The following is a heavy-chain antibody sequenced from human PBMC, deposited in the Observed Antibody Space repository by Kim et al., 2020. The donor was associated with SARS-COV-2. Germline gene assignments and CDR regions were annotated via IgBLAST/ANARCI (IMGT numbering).Heavy chain of an antibody. J-gene: IGHJ4*02. CDR1: GYTFTSYG. CDR3: ARVDNLLRYFDWLPIYGGVYFDY. CDR2: ISAYNGNT. D-gene: IGHD3-9*01. Sequence: ASVKVSCKASGYTFTSYGISWVRQAPGQGLEWMGWISAYNGNTNYAQKLQGRVTMTTDTSTSTAYMELRSLRSDDTAVYYCARVDNLLRYFDWLPIYGGVYFDYWGQGTLVTVSS. V-gene: IGHV1-18*04.